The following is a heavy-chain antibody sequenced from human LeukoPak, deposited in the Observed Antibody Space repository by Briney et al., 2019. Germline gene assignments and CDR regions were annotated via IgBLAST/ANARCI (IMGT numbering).Heavy chain of an antibody. J-gene: IGHJ4*02. CDR3: AKGHYYGSGSLDY. CDR2: IKQDGSEK. CDR1: GFTFSSYW. D-gene: IGHD3-10*01. Sequence: GGSLRLSCAVSGFTFSSYWLSWVRQAPGQGLEWVANIKQDGSEKYYVDSVKGRFTISRDNAKNSLYLQMNSLRAEDTAVYYCAKGHYYGSGSLDYWGQGTLVTVSS. V-gene: IGHV3-7*03.